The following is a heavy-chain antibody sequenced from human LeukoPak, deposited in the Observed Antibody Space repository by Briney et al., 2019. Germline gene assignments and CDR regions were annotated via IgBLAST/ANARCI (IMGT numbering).Heavy chain of an antibody. D-gene: IGHD4-11*01. CDR3: ARVSGATITTFYGIDV. J-gene: IGHJ6*02. V-gene: IGHV4-59*01. CDR1: GGSISSYY. Sequence: PSETLSLTYTVSGGSISSYYWSWIRQPPGKGLEWIGNIHYSGSTNYNPSLKSRVTISIDMSKNQFSLRLSSVTAMDTAVYYCARVSGATITTFYGIDVWGQGTTVTVS. CDR2: IHYSGST.